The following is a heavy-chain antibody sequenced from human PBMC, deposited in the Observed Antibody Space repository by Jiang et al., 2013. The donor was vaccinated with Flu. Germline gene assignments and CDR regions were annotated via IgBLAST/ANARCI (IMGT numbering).Heavy chain of an antibody. CDR2: IYDNGDGT. Sequence: VQLLESGGNLVQSGGSLRLSCAASGFTFSSYCMQWVRQAPGKGPEFVSAIYDNGDGTFYADSVKGRFIISRDNSENTVYLQMSSLRVEDTAVYYCVKRRTAGREWDAFDVWGQ. CDR1: GFTFSSYC. J-gene: IGHJ3*01. V-gene: IGHV3-64D*06. CDR3: VKRRTAGREWDAFDV. D-gene: IGHD3-3*01.